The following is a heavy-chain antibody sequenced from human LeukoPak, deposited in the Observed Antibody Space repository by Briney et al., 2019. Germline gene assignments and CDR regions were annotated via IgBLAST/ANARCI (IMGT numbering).Heavy chain of an antibody. CDR2: IKSKTDGGTT. V-gene: IGHV3-15*01. CDR3: ARDRNTDFWSGYYTNYCDY. D-gene: IGHD3-3*01. J-gene: IGHJ4*02. CDR1: GFTFSNAW. Sequence: GGSLRLSCAASGFTFSNAWMSWVRQAPGKGLEWVGRIKSKTDGGTTDYAAPVKGRFTISRDNSKNTLYLQMNSLRAEDTAVYYCARDRNTDFWSGYYTNYCDYWGQGTLVTVSS.